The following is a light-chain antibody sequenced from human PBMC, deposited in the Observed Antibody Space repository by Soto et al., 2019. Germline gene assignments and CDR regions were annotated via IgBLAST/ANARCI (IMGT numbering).Light chain of an antibody. CDR2: DVS. CDR1: SSEFGGYNY. Sequence: QSVLTPPASGSGVPRQAIPISCTGNSSEFGGYNYVSWYQHHPGKAPKLIIFDVSDRPSGISDRFSASKSGNTASLTISGLQAEDEADYYCCSYSSGSTPWVFGTGTKVTVL. CDR3: CSYSSGSTPWV. V-gene: IGLV2-14*03. J-gene: IGLJ1*01.